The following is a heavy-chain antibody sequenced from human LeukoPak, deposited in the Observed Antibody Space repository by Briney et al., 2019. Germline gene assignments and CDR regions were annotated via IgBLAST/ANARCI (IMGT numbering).Heavy chain of an antibody. V-gene: IGHV4-39*07. CDR1: GGSISSSSYY. CDR3: ARYLGKGYMDV. D-gene: IGHD3-10*01. Sequence: PSETLSLTCTVSGGSISSSSYYWGWIRQPPGKGLGWIGSIYYSGSTYYNPSLKSRVTISADTSKNQFSLKLSSVTAADTAVYYCARYLGKGYMDVWGKGTTVTVSS. J-gene: IGHJ6*03. CDR2: IYYSGST.